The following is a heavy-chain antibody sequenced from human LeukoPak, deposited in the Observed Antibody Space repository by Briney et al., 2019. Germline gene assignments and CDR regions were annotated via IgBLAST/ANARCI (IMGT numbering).Heavy chain of an antibody. CDR3: AKEGSNGDFDY. Sequence: PGSSLRLSCAASGFTFSSYDMHWVRQAPGKGLEWVTVISYDGSNKYYGDSVKGRFTISRDNSKNTLYLKMNSLRAEDTAVYYCAKEGSNGDFDYWGQGTLVTVSS. J-gene: IGHJ4*02. CDR2: ISYDGSNK. V-gene: IGHV3-30*18. CDR1: GFTFSSYD. D-gene: IGHD1-26*01.